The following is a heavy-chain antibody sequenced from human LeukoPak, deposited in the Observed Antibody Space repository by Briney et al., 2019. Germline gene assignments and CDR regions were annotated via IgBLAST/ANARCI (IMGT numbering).Heavy chain of an antibody. CDR2: ISSSSSYI. V-gene: IGHV3-21*01. CDR1: GFTFSSYA. D-gene: IGHD3-9*01. Sequence: GGSLRLSCAASGFTFSSYAMSWVRQAPGKGLEWVSSISSSSSYIYYADSVKGRFTISRDNAKNSLYLQMNSLRAEDTAVYYCASTPGYYDILTGYYIYFDYWGQGTLVTVSS. CDR3: ASTPGYYDILTGYYIYFDY. J-gene: IGHJ4*02.